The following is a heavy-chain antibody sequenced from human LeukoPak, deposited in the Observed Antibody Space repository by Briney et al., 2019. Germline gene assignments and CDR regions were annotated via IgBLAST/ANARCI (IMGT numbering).Heavy chain of an antibody. J-gene: IGHJ3*02. CDR2: ISSSGNTI. CDR3: AKDHYYGSVNDAFDI. CDR1: GFTFSDYY. D-gene: IGHD3-10*01. Sequence: GGSLRLSCAASGFTFSDYYMSWIRQAPGKGLEWVPYISSSGNTIYYADSVKGRFTISRDNSKNTLYLQMNSLRAEDTAVYYCAKDHYYGSVNDAFDIWGQGTMVTVSS. V-gene: IGHV3-11*01.